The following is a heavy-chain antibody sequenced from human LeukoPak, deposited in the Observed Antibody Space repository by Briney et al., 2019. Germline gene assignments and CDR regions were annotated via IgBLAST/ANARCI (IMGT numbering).Heavy chain of an antibody. CDR1: GFTFSSYW. V-gene: IGHV3-7*01. J-gene: IGHJ4*02. Sequence: GGSLRLSXAASGFTFSSYWMSWVRQAPGKGLEWVANIKQDGSEEYYVDSVKGRFTISRDNAKNSLYLQMNSLRAEDTAVYFCARDSRAAADYWGQGTLVTVSS. CDR2: IKQDGSEE. D-gene: IGHD6-13*01. CDR3: ARDSRAAADY.